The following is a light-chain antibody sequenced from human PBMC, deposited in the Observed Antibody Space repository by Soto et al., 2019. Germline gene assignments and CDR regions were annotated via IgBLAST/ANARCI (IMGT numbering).Light chain of an antibody. J-gene: IGLJ1*01. CDR1: SSNIAAGYD. CDR2: GNS. CDR3: QSYDSSLIYV. Sequence: QSVLTQPPSVAGAPGQRVTISCTGSSSNIAAGYDVHGYQQLPGTAPKLLIYGNSNRTSGVPDRFSGSKSGTSASLAITGLQAEDEADYNCQSYDSSLIYVFGTGTEVTVL. V-gene: IGLV1-40*01.